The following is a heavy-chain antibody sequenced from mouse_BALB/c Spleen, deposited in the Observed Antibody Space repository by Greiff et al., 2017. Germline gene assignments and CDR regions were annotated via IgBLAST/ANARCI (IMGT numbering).Heavy chain of an antibody. CDR2: IWSDGST. Sequence: QVQLKESGPDLVAPSQSLSITCTVSGFSLTSYGVHWVRQPPGKGLEWLVVIWSDGSTTYNSALKSRLSISKDNSKSQVFLKMNSLQTDDTAMYYCARHYYDYDYYAMDYWGQGTSVTVSS. V-gene: IGHV2-6-2*01. D-gene: IGHD2-4*01. CDR1: GFSLTSYG. CDR3: ARHYYDYDYYAMDY. J-gene: IGHJ4*01.